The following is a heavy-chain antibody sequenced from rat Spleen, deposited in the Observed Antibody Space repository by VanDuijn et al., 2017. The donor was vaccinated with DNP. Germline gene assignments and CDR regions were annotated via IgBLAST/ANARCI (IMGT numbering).Heavy chain of an antibody. CDR1: GFTFSDYY. V-gene: IGHV5-20*01. Sequence: EVQLVESGGGLVQPGRSLKLSCAASGFTFSDYYMAWVRQAPTEGLEWVASITYDGGTTYYRESVKGRFTISRDNAKSSLYLQMASLRSEDTATYYCTTDRVTTTGYAMDAWGQGTSVTVSS. CDR2: ITYDGGTT. CDR3: TTDRVTTTGYAMDA. J-gene: IGHJ4*01. D-gene: IGHD1-5*01.